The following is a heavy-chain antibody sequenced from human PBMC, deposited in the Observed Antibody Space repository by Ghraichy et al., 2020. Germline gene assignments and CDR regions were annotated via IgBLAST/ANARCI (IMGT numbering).Heavy chain of an antibody. J-gene: IGHJ4*02. V-gene: IGHV4-34*01. Sequence: SETLTLTCAVYGGSFSGYHWSWIRQAPGKGLEWIGEINHSGSTKYNPSLKSRVTISVDTSKNQFSLKLSSVTAADTAVYYCARSIAPHITIFEIVIARRECFDYWGQGTLVTVSS. CDR2: INHSGST. CDR1: GGSFSGYH. CDR3: ARSIAPHITIFEIVIARRECFDY. D-gene: IGHD3-3*01.